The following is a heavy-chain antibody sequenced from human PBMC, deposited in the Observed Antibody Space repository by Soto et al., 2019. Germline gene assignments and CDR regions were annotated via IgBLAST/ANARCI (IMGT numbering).Heavy chain of an antibody. J-gene: IGHJ6*02. Sequence: QSQTLSLTCAISGDSVSSNSAAWNWIRQSPSRGLEWLGRTYYRSKWYNDYAVSVKSRITINPDTSKNQFSLQLNSVTPEDTAVYYCARDKRDDYGDHGGYYYYGMDVWGQGTTVTVSS. V-gene: IGHV6-1*01. CDR3: ARDKRDDYGDHGGYYYYGMDV. CDR1: GDSVSSNSAA. D-gene: IGHD4-17*01. CDR2: TYYRSKWYN.